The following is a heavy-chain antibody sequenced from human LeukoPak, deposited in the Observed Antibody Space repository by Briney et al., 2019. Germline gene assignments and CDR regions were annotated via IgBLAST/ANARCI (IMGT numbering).Heavy chain of an antibody. CDR2: IYYSGST. CDR1: GGSISSYY. D-gene: IGHD3-10*01. CDR3: ARQGYYGSGIPWYFDL. J-gene: IGHJ2*01. V-gene: IGHV4-39*01. Sequence: SETLSLTCTVSGGSISSYYWGWIRQPPGKGLEWIGSIYYSGSTYYNPSLKSRVTISVDTSKNQFSLKLSSVTAADTAVYYCARQGYYGSGIPWYFDLWGRGTLVTVSS.